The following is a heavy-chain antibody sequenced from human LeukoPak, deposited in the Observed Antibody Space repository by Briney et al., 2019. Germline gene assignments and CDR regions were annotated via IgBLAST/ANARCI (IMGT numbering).Heavy chain of an antibody. Sequence: PGGSLRLSCTASGFTFGDYAMSWVRQAPGKGLEWVGFIRSKAYGGTTEYAASVKGRFTISRDDSKSIAYLQMNSLKTEDTAVYYCTRETEYYGSGSYYNSAYYYYYMDVWGKGTTVTISS. V-gene: IGHV3-49*04. CDR3: TRETEYYGSGSYYNSAYYYYYMDV. CDR2: IRSKAYGGTT. CDR1: GFTFGDYA. J-gene: IGHJ6*03. D-gene: IGHD3-10*01.